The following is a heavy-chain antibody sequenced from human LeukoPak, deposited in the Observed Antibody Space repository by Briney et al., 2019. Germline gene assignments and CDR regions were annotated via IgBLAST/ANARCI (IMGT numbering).Heavy chain of an antibody. CDR2: INPSGDST. J-gene: IGHJ4*02. D-gene: IGHD5-24*01. CDR1: GYTFTNYY. CDR3: ARQAGDGYNDY. Sequence: ASVKVSCKASGYTFTNYYMHWVRQAPGQGLEWMGIINPSGDSTNYAQKFQGRVTMTRDTSISTAYMELSRLRSDDTAVYYCARQAGDGYNDYWGQGTLVTVSS. V-gene: IGHV1-46*01.